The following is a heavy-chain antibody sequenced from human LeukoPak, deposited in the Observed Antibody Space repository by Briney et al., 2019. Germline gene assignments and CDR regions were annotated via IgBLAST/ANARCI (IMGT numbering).Heavy chain of an antibody. CDR3: ARVSAPGTSGWYFGY. J-gene: IGHJ4*02. V-gene: IGHV1-2*02. CDR2: INPSSGST. CDR1: GYTFTGYY. Sequence: GASVKVSCKASGYTFTGYYMHWVRQAPGQGLEWMGWINPSSGSTNYAQKFQDRVTMPRDTSISTAYMELSRLRSDDTAVYYCARVSAPGTSGWYFGYWGQGTLVTVSS. D-gene: IGHD6-19*01.